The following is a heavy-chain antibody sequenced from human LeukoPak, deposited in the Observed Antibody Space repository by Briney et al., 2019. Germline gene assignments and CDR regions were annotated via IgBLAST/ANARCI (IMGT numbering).Heavy chain of an antibody. Sequence: ASVKVSCKASGYTFTSYDINWVRQATGQGLEWMGWMNPNSGNTGYAQKFQGRVTMTRNTSISTAYMELSSLRSEDTAVYYCARGIRYYYGMDVWGQGTTVTVSS. CDR3: ARGIRYYYGMDV. CDR2: MNPNSGNT. J-gene: IGHJ6*02. V-gene: IGHV1-8*01. CDR1: GYTFTSYD.